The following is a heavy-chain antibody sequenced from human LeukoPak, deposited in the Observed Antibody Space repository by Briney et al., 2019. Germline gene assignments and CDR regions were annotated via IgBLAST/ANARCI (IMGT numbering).Heavy chain of an antibody. D-gene: IGHD3-22*01. V-gene: IGHV7-4-1*02. CDR2: INTNTGNP. J-gene: IGHJ4*02. Sequence: ASVKVSCKASGYTFTSYAMNWVRQAPGQGLEWMGWINTNTGNPTYAQGFTGRFVFSLDTSVSTACLQISSLKAEDTAVYYCFATPFYYDSSGYYGGYWGQGTLVTVSS. CDR1: GYTFTSYA. CDR3: FATPFYYDSSGYYGGY.